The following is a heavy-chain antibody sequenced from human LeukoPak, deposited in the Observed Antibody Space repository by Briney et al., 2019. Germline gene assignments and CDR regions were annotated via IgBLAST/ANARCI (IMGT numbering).Heavy chain of an antibody. CDR2: INPNSGGT. CDR1: GYTFTGYY. V-gene: IGHV1-2*06. D-gene: IGHD3-16*01. Sequence: ASVKVSCKASGYTFTGYYMHWVRQAAGQGLEWMGRINPNSGGTNYAQKFQGRVTMTRDTSISTAYMELSRLRSDDTAVYYCARDTYYDYVWGSSNDAFDIWGQGTMVTVSS. CDR3: ARDTYYDYVWGSSNDAFDI. J-gene: IGHJ3*02.